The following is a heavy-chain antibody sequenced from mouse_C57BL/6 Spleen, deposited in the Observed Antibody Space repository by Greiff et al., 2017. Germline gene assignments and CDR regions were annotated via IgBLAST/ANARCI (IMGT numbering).Heavy chain of an antibody. CDR2: ISSSGSYT. CDR3: ARGDYDDAMDY. D-gene: IGHD2-4*01. Sequence: EVMLVESGGDLVKPGGSLKLSCAASGFTFSSYGMSWVRQTPDKRLEWVATISSSGSYTYYPDSVKGRFTISRDNAKNTLYLQMSSLKSEDTAMYYCARGDYDDAMDYWGQGTSVTVSS. CDR1: GFTFSSYG. V-gene: IGHV5-6*01. J-gene: IGHJ4*01.